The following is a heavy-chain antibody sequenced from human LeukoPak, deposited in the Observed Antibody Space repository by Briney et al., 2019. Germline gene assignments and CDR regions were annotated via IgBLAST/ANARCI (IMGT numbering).Heavy chain of an antibody. V-gene: IGHV3-33*01. D-gene: IGHD1-26*01. CDR3: ATSGSYYRFEY. J-gene: IGHJ4*02. CDR2: IWYDGSNK. CDR1: GFTFSSYG. Sequence: GGSLRLSCAAAGFTFSSYGMHWVRQAPGKGLEWVAVIWYDGSNKYYADSVKGRFTISRDNSKNTLYLQMNSLRAEDTAVYYCATSGSYYRFEYWGQGTLVTVSS.